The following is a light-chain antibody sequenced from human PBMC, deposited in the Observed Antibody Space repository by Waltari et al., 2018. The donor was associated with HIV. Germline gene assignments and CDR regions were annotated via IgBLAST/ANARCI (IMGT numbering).Light chain of an antibody. CDR1: QSVTSSY. J-gene: IGKJ4*01. Sequence: EIVLTQSPGTLSLSPGERPTLSCRASQSVTSSYLAWYQQKPGQAPRLLIYDASSRATGIPDRFSGSGSGTDFTLTISSLEPEDFAVYYCQRYGISPRTFGGGTKVEIK. CDR2: DAS. CDR3: QRYGISPRT. V-gene: IGKV3-20*01.